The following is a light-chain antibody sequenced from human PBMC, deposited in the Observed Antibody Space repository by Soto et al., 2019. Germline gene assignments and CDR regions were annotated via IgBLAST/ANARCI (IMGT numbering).Light chain of an antibody. Sequence: ENVLTQSPGTLSLSPGERATLSCRASQSVTSSYLAWYQQKPGQAPRLLIYSASSRATGVPDRFSGSGSATDFTLTISRVEPEDFAVYYCQQYGSSGTFGQGTKVEIK. CDR3: QQYGSSGT. CDR2: SAS. CDR1: QSVTSSY. J-gene: IGKJ1*01. V-gene: IGKV3-20*01.